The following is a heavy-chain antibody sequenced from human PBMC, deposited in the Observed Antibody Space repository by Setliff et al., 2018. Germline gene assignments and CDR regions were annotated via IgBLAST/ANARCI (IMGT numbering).Heavy chain of an antibody. CDR1: GYSISSGHY. CDR2: IYYTGNT. D-gene: IGHD5-18*01. CDR3: ARAPGYSYGYYYYGMDV. Sequence: SETLSLTCTVSGYSISSGHYWGWIRQPPGKGLEWIGTIYYTGNTYYNPSLKSRVTISVDTSKNQFSLKLSSVTAADTAVYYCARAPGYSYGYYYYGMDVWGQGTTVTVSS. J-gene: IGHJ6*02. V-gene: IGHV4-38-2*02.